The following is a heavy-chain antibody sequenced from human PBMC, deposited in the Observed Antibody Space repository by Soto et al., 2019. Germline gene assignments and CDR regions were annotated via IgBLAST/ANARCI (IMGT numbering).Heavy chain of an antibody. CDR2: ISGSGGST. Sequence: EVQLLESGGGLVQPGGSLRLSCAASGFTFSSYAMSWVRQAPGKGLEWVSAISGSGGSTYYADSVKGRFTISRDNSKNALYLQMNSLRAEDTAVYYCASAAREYYYYGMDVWGQGTTVTVSS. J-gene: IGHJ6*02. CDR1: GFTFSSYA. V-gene: IGHV3-23*01. CDR3: ASAAREYYYYGMDV.